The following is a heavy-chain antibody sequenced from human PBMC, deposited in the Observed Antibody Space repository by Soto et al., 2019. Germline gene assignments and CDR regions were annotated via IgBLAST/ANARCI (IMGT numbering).Heavy chain of an antibody. CDR2: ISGSGGST. Sequence: EVQLLESGGGLVQPGGSLRLSCAASGFTFSSYAMSWVRQAPGKGLEWVSAISGSGGSTYYADSVKGRFTISRDNSKNALYLQMNSLRAEDTAVYYCASAAREYYYYGMDVWGQGTTVTVSS. J-gene: IGHJ6*02. CDR1: GFTFSSYA. V-gene: IGHV3-23*01. CDR3: ASAAREYYYYGMDV.